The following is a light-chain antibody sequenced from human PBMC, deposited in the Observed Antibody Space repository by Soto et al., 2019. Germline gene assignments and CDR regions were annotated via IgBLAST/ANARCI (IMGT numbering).Light chain of an antibody. J-gene: IGLJ1*01. CDR3: ISYTGSSTSYV. CDR2: GVS. V-gene: IGLV2-14*01. Sequence: QSALTRPASVSGSPGQSITISCSGTRSDIGSYNYVAWYQQFPGKTRKILIYGVSNRPSGVSSRFSGSKSGNTASLTISGLQAEDEADYYCISYTGSSTSYVFGSGTKVTVL. CDR1: RSDIGSYNY.